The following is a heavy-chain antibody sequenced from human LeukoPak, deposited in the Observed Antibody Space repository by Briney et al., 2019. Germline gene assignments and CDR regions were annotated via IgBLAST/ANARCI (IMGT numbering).Heavy chain of an antibody. CDR3: AKGSSRFDN. J-gene: IGHJ4*02. D-gene: IGHD6-6*01. V-gene: IGHV3-30*02. CDR2: IRYDGDTK. CDR1: GFTFSSYG. Sequence: GGSLRLSCAASGFTFSSYGMHWVRQAPGKGLEWVAFIRYDGDTKYYADSVKGRFTISRDNSKNTLYLQLNSLKLEDTAVYYCAKGSSRFDNWGQGTLVTVSS.